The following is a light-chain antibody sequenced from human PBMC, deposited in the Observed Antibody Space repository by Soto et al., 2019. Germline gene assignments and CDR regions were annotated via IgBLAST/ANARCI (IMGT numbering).Light chain of an antibody. CDR1: QSISSN. CDR3: QHYNNWTPWT. Sequence: EIVMTQSPATLSVSPGERATLSCRASQSISSNLAWYQQKPGQAPRLLIYGASTRATGIPARFSGSGSGTEFTLTIRSLQSEDVTVYYCQHYNNWTPWTFGQGTTVEIK. V-gene: IGKV3-15*01. CDR2: GAS. J-gene: IGKJ1*01.